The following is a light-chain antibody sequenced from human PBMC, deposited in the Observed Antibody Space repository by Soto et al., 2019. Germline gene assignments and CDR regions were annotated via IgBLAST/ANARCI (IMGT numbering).Light chain of an antibody. J-gene: IGKJ5*01. Sequence: DIQLTQSPSFLSASVGDRVTITCRASQGISSYLVWFQQKPGRAPNLLIYGASTLQSGVPSRFSGSGSGTDFTLTISNLQPEDFATYYCQQLNAYPLTFGQGTRLEIK. CDR2: GAS. CDR1: QGISSY. V-gene: IGKV1-9*01. CDR3: QQLNAYPLT.